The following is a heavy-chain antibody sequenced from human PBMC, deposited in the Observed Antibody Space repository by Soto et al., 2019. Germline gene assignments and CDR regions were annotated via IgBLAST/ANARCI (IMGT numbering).Heavy chain of an antibody. Sequence: ASVKVSCKASGYTFTGYYMHEVRQAPGQGLEWMGWINPNSGGTNYAQKFQGWVTMTRDTSISTAYMELSRLRSDDTAVYYCARDRGTDGYSSSWDAFDIWGQGTMVTVSS. D-gene: IGHD6-13*01. J-gene: IGHJ3*02. CDR1: GYTFTGYY. CDR3: ARDRGTDGYSSSWDAFDI. V-gene: IGHV1-2*04. CDR2: INPNSGGT.